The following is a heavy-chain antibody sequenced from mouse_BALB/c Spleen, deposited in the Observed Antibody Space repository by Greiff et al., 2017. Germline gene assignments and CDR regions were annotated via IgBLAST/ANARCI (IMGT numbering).Heavy chain of an antibody. Sequence: VQLKESGPGLVKPSQSLSLTCSVTGYSITSGYYWNWIRQFPGNKLEWMGYISYDGSNNYNPSLKNRISITRDTSKNQFFLKLNSVTTEDTATYYCAREGSGMITTSFAYWGQGTLVTVSA. CDR2: ISYDGSN. CDR1: GYSITSGYY. J-gene: IGHJ3*01. CDR3: AREGSGMITTSFAY. D-gene: IGHD2-4*01. V-gene: IGHV3-6*02.